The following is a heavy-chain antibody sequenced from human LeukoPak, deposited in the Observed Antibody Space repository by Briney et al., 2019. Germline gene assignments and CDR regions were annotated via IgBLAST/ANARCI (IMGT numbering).Heavy chain of an antibody. D-gene: IGHD5/OR15-5a*01. Sequence: ASVKVSCKAVGDTFSIYGISWVRQAPGQGLEWMGGIIPIFGTANYAQKFQGRVTITADESTSTAYMELSSLRSEDTAVYYCATSTLYYYYYYMDVWGKGTTVTVSS. CDR1: GDTFSIYG. CDR3: ATSTLYYYYYYMDV. V-gene: IGHV1-69*01. CDR2: IIPIFGTA. J-gene: IGHJ6*03.